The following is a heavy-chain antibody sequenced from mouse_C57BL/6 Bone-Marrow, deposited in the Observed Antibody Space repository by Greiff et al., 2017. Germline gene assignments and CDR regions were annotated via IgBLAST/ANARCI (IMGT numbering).Heavy chain of an antibody. Sequence: QVQLQQSGAELARPGASVKLSCKASGYTFTSYGISWVKQRTGQGLEWIGEIYPRSGNTYYNEKFKGKATLTADKSSSPAYMELRSLTSEDSAVYYCARNREGYRITVGADYWGQGTILTVSS. CDR1: GYTFTSYG. J-gene: IGHJ2*01. V-gene: IGHV1-81*01. CDR3: ARNREGYRITVGADY. D-gene: IGHD1-1*01. CDR2: IYPRSGNT.